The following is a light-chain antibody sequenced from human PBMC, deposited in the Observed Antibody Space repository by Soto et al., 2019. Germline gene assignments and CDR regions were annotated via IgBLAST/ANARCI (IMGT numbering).Light chain of an antibody. V-gene: IGKV3-20*01. J-gene: IGKJ3*01. CDR2: GAS. CDR1: QSVSSSY. Sequence: EIVLTHSPGTLSLSPCERATLSFSASQSVSSSYLAWYQQKPGQAPRLLIYGASSRATGIPDRFSGSGSGTDFTLTISRLEPEDFAVYYCQQYGSSPPGGTFGPGTKVDI. CDR3: QQYGSSPPGGT.